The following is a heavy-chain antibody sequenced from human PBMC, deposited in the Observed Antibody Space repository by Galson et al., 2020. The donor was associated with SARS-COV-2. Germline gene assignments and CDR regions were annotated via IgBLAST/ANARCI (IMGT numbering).Heavy chain of an antibody. CDR2: IHYSGST. CDR3: AGSQGTLDLYGMDV. V-gene: IGHV4-59*11. D-gene: IGHD3-3*01. Sequence: SETLSLTCTVSGGSISSHYWSWTRQPPGKGLEWLGYIHYSGSTNYNPSLKSRVTISVDTSKNQFSLKLSSVTAADTAVYYCAGSQGTLDLYGMDVWGQGTTVTVFS. CDR1: GGSISSHY. J-gene: IGHJ6*02.